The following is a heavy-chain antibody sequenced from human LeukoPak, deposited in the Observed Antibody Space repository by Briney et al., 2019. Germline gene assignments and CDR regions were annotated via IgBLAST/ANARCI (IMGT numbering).Heavy chain of an antibody. CDR2: IYYSGST. D-gene: IGHD3-10*01. Sequence: SETLSLTCTVSGGSISSYYWTWIRQPPGKGLEWIGYIYYSGSTNYNPSLKSRVTISVDTSKNQFSLKLTSVTAADTAVYYCARFSRAEGGSIILDYWGQGSLVTVSS. J-gene: IGHJ4*02. CDR1: GGSISSYY. V-gene: IGHV4-59*01. CDR3: ARFSRAEGGSIILDY.